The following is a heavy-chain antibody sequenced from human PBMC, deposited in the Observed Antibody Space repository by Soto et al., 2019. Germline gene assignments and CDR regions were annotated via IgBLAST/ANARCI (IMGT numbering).Heavy chain of an antibody. V-gene: IGHV4-59*01. D-gene: IGHD1-20*01. CDR3: ARPTYNSGSPFDY. CDR2: IYYSGST. CDR1: GGSISSYY. J-gene: IGHJ4*02. Sequence: PSETLPLTWTVSGGSISSYYWSWIRQPPGKGLEWIGYIYYSGSTNYNPSLKSRVTISVDTSKNQFSLKLSSVTAADTAVYYCARPTYNSGSPFDYWGQGTLVTVSS.